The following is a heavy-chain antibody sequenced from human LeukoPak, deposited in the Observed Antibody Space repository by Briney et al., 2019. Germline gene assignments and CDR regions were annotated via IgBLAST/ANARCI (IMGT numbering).Heavy chain of an antibody. CDR3: ATDRGARDY. CDR2: IKSKSDGATT. CDR1: SFTFNNAW. D-gene: IGHD4/OR15-4a*01. J-gene: IGHJ4*02. Sequence: GGSLRLSCAGSSFTFNNAWRSWVRQAQGKGLEWGGRIKSKSDGATTDYSAPVKGRFAISRDDSKKMLYLYMNSLKTEDTAVYYCATDRGARDYWGQGTLVTVSS. V-gene: IGHV3-15*01.